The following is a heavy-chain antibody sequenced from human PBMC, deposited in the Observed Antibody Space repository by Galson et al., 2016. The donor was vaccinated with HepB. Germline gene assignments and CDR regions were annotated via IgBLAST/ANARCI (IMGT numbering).Heavy chain of an antibody. D-gene: IGHD1-26*01. CDR2: ISYDGNNK. V-gene: IGHV3-30-3*01. CDR1: GFTLSGHA. CDR3: ARKRGHSGSYYYYGLDV. Sequence: SLRLSCAASGFTLSGHAMHWVRQAPGKGLEWVAAISYDGNNKWYADSVKGRFTISRDNSKTTLYLEMNSLRAEDTAAYYCARKRGHSGSYYYYGLDVWGQGTTVTVSS. J-gene: IGHJ6*02.